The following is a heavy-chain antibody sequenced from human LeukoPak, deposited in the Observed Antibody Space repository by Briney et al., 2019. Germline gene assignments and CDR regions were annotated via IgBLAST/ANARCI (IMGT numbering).Heavy chain of an antibody. V-gene: IGHV4-59*08. Sequence: SETLSLTCTVSGVXISTFYCSWIRQPPGKGLEWIGYIDDSGSTFYNPSFKSRVTISVDPSRNQFSLKLSSVTAADTAVYYCATTLNNWNDGGAFDFWGQGTMVTVSS. CDR2: IDDSGST. D-gene: IGHD1-1*01. CDR3: ATTLNNWNDGGAFDF. J-gene: IGHJ3*01. CDR1: GVXISTFY.